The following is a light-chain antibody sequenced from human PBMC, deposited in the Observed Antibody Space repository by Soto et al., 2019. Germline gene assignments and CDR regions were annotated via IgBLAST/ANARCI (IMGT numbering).Light chain of an antibody. J-gene: IGLJ1*01. Sequence: QSVLTQPPSASGTPGQRVTIPCSGSSSNIGSNTVNWYQQLPGTAPKLLIYTSNQRPSGVPDRFSGSKSGTSASLAISGLQSEDEADYYCATWDDSLHGYVLGNGTKVTVL. V-gene: IGLV1-44*01. CDR1: SSNIGSNT. CDR3: ATWDDSLHGYV. CDR2: TSN.